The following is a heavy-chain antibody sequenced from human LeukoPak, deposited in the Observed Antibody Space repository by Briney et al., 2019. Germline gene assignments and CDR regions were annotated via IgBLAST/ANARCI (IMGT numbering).Heavy chain of an antibody. Sequence: PGGSLRLSCAASGFTFSSYGMHWVRQAPGKGLEWVAVISYDGSNKYYADSVKGRFTISRDNSKNTLYLQMNSLRAEDTAVYYCARHPGGRYRSSWYGWFDPWGQGTLVTVSS. CDR2: ISYDGSNK. V-gene: IGHV3-30*03. CDR1: GFTFSSYG. CDR3: ARHPGGRYRSSWYGWFDP. D-gene: IGHD6-13*01. J-gene: IGHJ5*02.